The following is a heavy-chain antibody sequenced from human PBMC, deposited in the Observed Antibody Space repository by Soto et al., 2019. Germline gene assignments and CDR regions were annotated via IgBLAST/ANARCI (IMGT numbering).Heavy chain of an antibody. V-gene: IGHV1-8*01. CDR2: MNPNSGNT. CDR1: GYTFTSYD. Sequence: ASLKVSCKSSGYTFTSYDINRVRQATGQGLEWMGWMNPNSGNTGYAQKFQGRVTMTRNTSISTAYMELSSLRSEDTAVYYCARVSFYSSSWYEHYYYYMDVWGKGTTVTVSS. CDR3: ARVSFYSSSWYEHYYYYMDV. J-gene: IGHJ6*03. D-gene: IGHD6-13*01.